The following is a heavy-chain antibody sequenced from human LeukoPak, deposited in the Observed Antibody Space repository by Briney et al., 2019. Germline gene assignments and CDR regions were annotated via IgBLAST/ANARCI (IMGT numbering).Heavy chain of an antibody. J-gene: IGHJ4*02. CDR3: AKEGFDY. Sequence: GGSLRLSCVASGLTFSNYVMSWVRQAPGKGLEWVSSISATGGTTYYADSVKGRCTISRDNSKSTLYLQMNSLRAEDTAVYYCAKEGFDYWGQGTLVTVSS. CDR1: GLTFSNYV. CDR2: ISATGGTT. V-gene: IGHV3-23*01.